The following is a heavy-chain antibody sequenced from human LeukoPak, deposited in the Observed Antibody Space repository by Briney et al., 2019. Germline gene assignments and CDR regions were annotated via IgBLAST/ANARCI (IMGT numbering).Heavy chain of an antibody. J-gene: IGHJ4*02. CDR2: VYSSGST. Sequence: PGGSLRPSCAASTFIVSSSHMTSVRQTPGKGLEWVSVVYSSGSTFYADSVQGRFTISRDNSRNTLYLQMNSLRAEDTAVYYCARGRNYFPIDYWGQGTLVTVSS. CDR3: ARGRNYFPIDY. V-gene: IGHV3-53*01. CDR1: TFIVSSSH. D-gene: IGHD3-9*01.